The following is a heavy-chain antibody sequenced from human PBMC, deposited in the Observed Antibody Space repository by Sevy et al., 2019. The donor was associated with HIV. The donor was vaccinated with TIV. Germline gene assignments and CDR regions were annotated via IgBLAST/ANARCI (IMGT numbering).Heavy chain of an antibody. CDR1: GFSFSNYW. CDR3: AKGNSGSFDY. J-gene: IGHJ4*02. CDR2: IKQDESER. V-gene: IGHV3-7*01. D-gene: IGHD3-10*01. Sequence: GGSLRLSCAASGFSFSNYWMHWVRQAPGKELEWVANIKQDESERYCVASVKGRFTISRDNAKNSVFLEMNSLRPDDTAIYYCAKGNSGSFDYWGQGTLVTVSS.